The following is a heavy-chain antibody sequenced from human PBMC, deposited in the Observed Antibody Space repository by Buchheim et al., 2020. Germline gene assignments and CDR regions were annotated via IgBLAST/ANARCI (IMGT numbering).Heavy chain of an antibody. CDR2: ISYDGSNK. CDR3: AKGNRLRFGPTFDY. J-gene: IGHJ4*02. Sequence: QVQLVESGGGVVQPGRSLRLSCAASGFTFSSYGMHWVRQAPGKGLEWVAVISYDGSNKYYADSVKGRFTISRDNSKNTLYLQMDSLRAEDTAVYYCAKGNRLRFGPTFDYWGQGTL. CDR1: GFTFSSYG. V-gene: IGHV3-30*18. D-gene: IGHD3-10*01.